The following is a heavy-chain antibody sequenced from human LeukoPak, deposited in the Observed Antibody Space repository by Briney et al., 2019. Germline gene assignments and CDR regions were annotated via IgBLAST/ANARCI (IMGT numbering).Heavy chain of an antibody. V-gene: IGHV4-59*01. J-gene: IGHJ2*01. Sequence: MASETLSLTCTVSGGSMNSYYWSWVRQPPGKGLEWIAYIYYLGSTSYSPSLRGRGSISVDTSKNQFSLNLNSVTAADTAIYYCARNYYDTTGEFATHWCFDLWGRGTLVTVSS. CDR3: ARNYYDTTGEFATHWCFDL. CDR2: IYYLGST. CDR1: GGSMNSYY. D-gene: IGHD3-22*01.